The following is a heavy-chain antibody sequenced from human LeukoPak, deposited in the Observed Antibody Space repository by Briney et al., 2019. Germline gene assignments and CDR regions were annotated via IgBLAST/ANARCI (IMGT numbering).Heavy chain of an antibody. D-gene: IGHD2-2*01. J-gene: IGHJ6*02. CDR2: IWYDGSNK. V-gene: IGHV3-33*01. CDR3: AGEVPAAMHYYYGMDV. CDR1: GFTFSSYG. Sequence: GGSLRLSCAASGFTFSSYGMHWVRQAPGKGLEWVAVIWYDGSNKYYADSVKGRFTISRDNSKNTLYLQMNSLRAEDTAVYYCAGEVPAAMHYYYGMDVWGQGTTVTVSS.